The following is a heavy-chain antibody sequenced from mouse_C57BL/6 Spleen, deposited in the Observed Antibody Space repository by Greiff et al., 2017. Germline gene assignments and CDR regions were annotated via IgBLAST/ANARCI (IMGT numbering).Heavy chain of an antibody. CDR2: IDPSDSYT. J-gene: IGHJ3*01. CDR3: ARWLLPFAY. CDR1: GYTFTSYW. D-gene: IGHD2-3*01. V-gene: IGHV1-50*01. Sequence: QVQLQQPGAELVKPGASVKLSCKASGYTFTSYWMQWVKQRPGQGLEWIGEIDPSDSYTNYNQKFKGKATLTVDTSSSTAYMQLSSLTSEDSAVYYCARWLLPFAYWGQGTLVTVSA.